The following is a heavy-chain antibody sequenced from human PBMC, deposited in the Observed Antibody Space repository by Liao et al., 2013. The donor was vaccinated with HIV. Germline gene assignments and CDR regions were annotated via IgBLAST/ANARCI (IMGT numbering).Heavy chain of an antibody. CDR2: IYDSGIT. Sequence: QLQLQESGSRLVKPSQTLSLTCTVSGGFISGGGSSWSWFRQPPGKTLEWIGYIYDSGITYYNPSLKSRVTISVDTAKNQFSLKLSSVTAADTAVYYCRGVVVPAARDYYYYYMDVWGKGTTVTVSS. V-gene: IGHV4-30-2*01. D-gene: IGHD2-2*01. CDR3: RGVVVPAARDYYYYYMDV. CDR1: GGFISGGGSS. J-gene: IGHJ6*03.